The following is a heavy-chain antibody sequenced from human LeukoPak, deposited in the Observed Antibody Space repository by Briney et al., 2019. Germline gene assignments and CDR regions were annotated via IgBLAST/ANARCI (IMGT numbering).Heavy chain of an antibody. D-gene: IGHD3-22*01. Sequence: SETLSLTCTVSGDSINSYHWSWIRQPAGKGLEWIGRIHMSGSTNYNPSLRSRVAISMDNSKNQFSLKLKSVTAADTAADYCARDDSSRDDSGGYHYWGQGTLVTISS. V-gene: IGHV4-4*07. CDR1: GDSINSYH. CDR3: ARDDSSRDDSGGYHY. CDR2: IHMSGST. J-gene: IGHJ4*02.